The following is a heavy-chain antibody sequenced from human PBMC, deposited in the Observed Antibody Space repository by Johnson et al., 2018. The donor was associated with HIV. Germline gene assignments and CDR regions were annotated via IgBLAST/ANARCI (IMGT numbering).Heavy chain of an antibody. CDR1: GFTFSSYW. CDR2: INWNGGST. V-gene: IGHV3-74*01. D-gene: IGHD1-26*01. CDR3: ARSLPGRGSYYAFDI. Sequence: VQLVESGGGLVQPGGSLRLSCAASGFTFSSYWMHWVRQAPGKGLEWVSGINWNGGSTGYADSVKGRFTISRDNAKNSLYLQMNSLRVEDTAVYYCARSLPGRGSYYAFDIWGQGTMVTVSS. J-gene: IGHJ3*02.